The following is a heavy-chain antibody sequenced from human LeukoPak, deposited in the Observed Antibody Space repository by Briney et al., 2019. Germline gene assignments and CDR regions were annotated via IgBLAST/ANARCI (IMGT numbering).Heavy chain of an antibody. J-gene: IGHJ3*02. CDR1: VGTFSVHY. Sequence: SQTLSLTCAVYVGTFSVHYWGWIRRPPGKGLEWSGEIDHTGNSNYKSALKSRVTISVDTSKNQFSLKLNSVTAADTAVYYCARASQRETYFNALDIWGQGTMVTVSS. D-gene: IGHD1-26*01. CDR3: ARASQRETYFNALDI. V-gene: IGHV4-34*01. CDR2: IDHTGNS.